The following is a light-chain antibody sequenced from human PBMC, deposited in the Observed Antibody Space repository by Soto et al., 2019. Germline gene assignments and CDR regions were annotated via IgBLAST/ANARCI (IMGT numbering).Light chain of an antibody. Sequence: DIQMTQSPSSLSASVGDRVTITCRASQIISTYLNWYQQKPGRAPRLLIYAASSLQSGFPSRFSGSGSMAAFTLTISSLQPEDFATYYCQQSYSNTWTFGQGTKVEI. V-gene: IGKV1-39*01. CDR2: AAS. CDR3: QQSYSNTWT. J-gene: IGKJ1*01. CDR1: QIISTY.